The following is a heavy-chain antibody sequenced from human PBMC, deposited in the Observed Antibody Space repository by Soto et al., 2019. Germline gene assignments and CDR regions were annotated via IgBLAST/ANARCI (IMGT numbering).Heavy chain of an antibody. CDR2: IYYSGST. CDR3: ARHGYYDILTGYYRVYYFDY. D-gene: IGHD3-9*01. V-gene: IGHV4-59*08. J-gene: IGHJ4*02. Sequence: SETLSLTCTVSGGSISSYYWSWIRRPPGKGLEWIGYIYYSGSTNYNPSLKSRVTISVDTSKNQFSLKLSSVTAADTAVYYCARHGYYDILTGYYRVYYFDYWGQGTLVTVSS. CDR1: GGSISSYY.